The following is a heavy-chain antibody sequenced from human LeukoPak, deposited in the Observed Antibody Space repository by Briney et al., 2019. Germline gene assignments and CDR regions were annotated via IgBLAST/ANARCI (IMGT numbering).Heavy chain of an antibody. CDR3: ARGGITMVRGADY. CDR2: INHSGST. V-gene: IGHV4-34*01. Sequence: KSSETLSLTCAVYGGSFSGYYWSWIRQPPGKGLEWIGEINHSGSTNYNPSLKSRVTISVDTSKNQFSLKLSSVTAADTAVYYCARGGITMVRGADYWGQGTLVTVSS. J-gene: IGHJ4*02. D-gene: IGHD3-10*01. CDR1: GGSFSGYY.